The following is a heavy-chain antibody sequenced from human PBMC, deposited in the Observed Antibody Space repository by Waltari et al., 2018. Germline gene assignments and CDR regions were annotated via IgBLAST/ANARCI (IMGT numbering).Heavy chain of an antibody. V-gene: IGHV4-39*07. Sequence: QLQLQESGPGLVKPSETLSLTCTVSGGSISSSSYYWGWIRQPPGKGLEWIGSIYYSGSTYYNPSLKSRVTISVDTSKNQFSLKLSSVTAADTAVYYCATPGSPMTTVFDLAYWGQGTLVTVSS. CDR3: ATPGSPMTTVFDLAY. J-gene: IGHJ4*02. CDR2: IYYSGST. D-gene: IGHD4-17*01. CDR1: GGSISSSSYY.